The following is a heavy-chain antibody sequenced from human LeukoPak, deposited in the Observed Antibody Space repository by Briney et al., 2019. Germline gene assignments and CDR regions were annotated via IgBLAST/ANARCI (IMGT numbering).Heavy chain of an antibody. Sequence: SETLSLTCAVYGGSFSGYYWSWIRQPPGKGLEWIGEINHSGSTNYNPSLKSRVTISVDTSKNQFSLKLSSVTAADTAVYYCARVSGGYFSPYYYYGMDVWGQGTTVTVSS. V-gene: IGHV4-34*01. CDR2: INHSGST. J-gene: IGHJ6*02. CDR3: ARVSGGYFSPYYYYGMDV. D-gene: IGHD3-22*01. CDR1: GGSFSGYY.